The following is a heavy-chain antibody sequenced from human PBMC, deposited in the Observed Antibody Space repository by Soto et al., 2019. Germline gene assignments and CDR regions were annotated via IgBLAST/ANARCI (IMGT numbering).Heavy chain of an antibody. CDR2: ISGSGGST. Sequence: QLLESGGGLVQPGESLSLSCAASGFSFSSYCMSWVRQAAGKGLEWVSVISGSGGSTYYADSVRGRFTISRDNSKNTLYLQMNSLIAEDTAVYYCARPLHNWNSIPEYWGRGTLVTVSA. CDR1: GFSFSSYC. CDR3: ARPLHNWNSIPEY. D-gene: IGHD1-7*01. V-gene: IGHV3-23*01. J-gene: IGHJ4*02.